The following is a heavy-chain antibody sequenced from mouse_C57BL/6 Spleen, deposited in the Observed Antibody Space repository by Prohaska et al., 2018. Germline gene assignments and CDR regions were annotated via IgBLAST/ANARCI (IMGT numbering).Heavy chain of an antibody. D-gene: IGHD2-14*01. V-gene: IGHV1-50*01. CDR2: IDPSDSYT. Sequence: IDPSDSYTKYNQKFKGKATLTVDTSSSTAYMQLSSLRAEDSAVYYCARGYADYWGQGTTLTVSS. J-gene: IGHJ2*01. CDR3: ARGYADY.